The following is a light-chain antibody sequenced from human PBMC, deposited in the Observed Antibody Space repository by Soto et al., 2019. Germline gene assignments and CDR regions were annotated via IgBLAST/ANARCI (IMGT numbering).Light chain of an antibody. CDR3: SSFTNTITRYA. CDR2: EVS. Sequence: QSVLTQPASVSGSPGQSITISCTGTSSDVGGYNYVSWFQHHPGKAPKLIIYEVSYRHSGVSNRFSGSKSGDTASLTISGLQAEDEAYYYCSSFTNTITRYAFGTGTKVTVL. CDR1: SSDVGGYNY. V-gene: IGLV2-14*01. J-gene: IGLJ1*01.